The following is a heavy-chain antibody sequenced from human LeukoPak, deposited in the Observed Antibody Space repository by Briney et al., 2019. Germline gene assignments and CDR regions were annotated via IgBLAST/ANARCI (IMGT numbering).Heavy chain of an antibody. CDR3: AREGGDYPTAYFDY. D-gene: IGHD4-17*01. Sequence: SETLSLTCTVSGGSISSYYWSWIRQPPGKGLEWIGYIYYSGSTYYNPSLKSRVTISVDTSKNQFSPKLSSVTAADTAVYYCAREGGDYPTAYFDYWGQGTLVTVSS. J-gene: IGHJ4*02. CDR2: IYYSGST. CDR1: GGSISSYY. V-gene: IGHV4-30-4*01.